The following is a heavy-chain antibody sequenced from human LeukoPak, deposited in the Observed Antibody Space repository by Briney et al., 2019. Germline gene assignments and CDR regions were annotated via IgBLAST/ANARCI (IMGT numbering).Heavy chain of an antibody. V-gene: IGHV4-39*07. Sequence: SETLSLTCSVSGGSISSSSYYWGWIRQPPGKGLEWIGSIYYRGSAYYNPSLKSRVTISLDTSKNQFSLKLSSVTAADTAIYYCARGGRGYGPPSNYWGQGTLVTVSS. CDR2: IYYRGSA. J-gene: IGHJ4*02. D-gene: IGHD6-25*01. CDR1: GGSISSSSYY. CDR3: ARGGRGYGPPSNY.